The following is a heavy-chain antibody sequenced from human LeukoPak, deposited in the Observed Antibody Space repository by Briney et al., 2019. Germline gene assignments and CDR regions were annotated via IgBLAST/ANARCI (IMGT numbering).Heavy chain of an antibody. CDR1: GYTFTSYY. V-gene: IGHV1-2*02. J-gene: IGHJ4*02. Sequence: ASVKVSCKASGYTFTSYYMHWVRQAPGQGLEWMGWINPNSGGTNYAQKFQGRVTMTRDTSISTAYMELSRLRSDDTAVYYCARRPSVAETGFDYWGQGTLVTVSS. CDR2: INPNSGGT. D-gene: IGHD6-19*01. CDR3: ARRPSVAETGFDY.